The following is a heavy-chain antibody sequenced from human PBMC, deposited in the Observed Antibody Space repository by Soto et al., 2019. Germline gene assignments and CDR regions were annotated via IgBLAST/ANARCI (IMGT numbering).Heavy chain of an antibody. D-gene: IGHD2-15*01. J-gene: IGHJ3*02. Sequence: QVQLVESGGGEVQPGRSLRLSCAASGFTFSSYGMHWVRQAPGKGLERLAVISYAGNNKYYADSVKGRFTISRDNSKNAMYRQRNSLRDDNTAVYYFAKDRGRGYCGNSLAIDIWVHGTMVTVSS. CDR1: GFTFSSYG. CDR2: ISYAGNNK. V-gene: IGHV3-30*18. CDR3: AKDRGRGYCGNSLAIDI.